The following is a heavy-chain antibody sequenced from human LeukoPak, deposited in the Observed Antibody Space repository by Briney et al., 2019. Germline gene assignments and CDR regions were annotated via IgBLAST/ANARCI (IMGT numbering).Heavy chain of an antibody. V-gene: IGHV3-15*01. J-gene: IGHJ4*02. Sequence: GGSLRLSCAGSGFTFSNAWMSWVRQAPGKGLEWIGRIRSIADGGATDYGGPVKGRFSISRADSKNTLFLQMNSLKTEATAVYYCSLGSVDLDYWGQGTLVTVSS. CDR1: GFTFSNAW. CDR2: IRSIADGGAT. CDR3: SLGSVDLDY.